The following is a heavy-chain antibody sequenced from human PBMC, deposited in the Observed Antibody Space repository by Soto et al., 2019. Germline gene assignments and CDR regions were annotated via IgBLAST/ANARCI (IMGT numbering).Heavy chain of an antibody. V-gene: IGHV4-34*01. Sequence: SGSMYLTCAVYGGSFSGYYWSWIRQPPGKGLEWIGEISHSGSTNYNPSLKSRVTISVDTSKNQFSLKLSSVTAADTAVYYCAKELYYYDSYYYYGMDVWGQGTTVTVSS. CDR2: ISHSGST. CDR1: GGSFSGYY. CDR3: AKELYYYDSYYYYGMDV. J-gene: IGHJ6*02. D-gene: IGHD3-22*01.